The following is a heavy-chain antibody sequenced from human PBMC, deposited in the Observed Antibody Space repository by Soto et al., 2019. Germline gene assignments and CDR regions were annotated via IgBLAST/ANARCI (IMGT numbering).Heavy chain of an antibody. V-gene: IGHV3-21*06. D-gene: IGHD6-6*01. J-gene: IGHJ4*02. CDR1: GFTFSSYS. Sequence: EVQLVESGGGLVKPGGSLRLSCAASGFTFSSYSMNWVRQAPGKGLEWVASISSSSSYIYYADSVKGRFTISRDNAKNSPYLQMNSLRAEEAAVYYCARVGGQLVPGFDYWGQGTRVTVSS. CDR2: ISSSSSYI. CDR3: ARVGGQLVPGFDY.